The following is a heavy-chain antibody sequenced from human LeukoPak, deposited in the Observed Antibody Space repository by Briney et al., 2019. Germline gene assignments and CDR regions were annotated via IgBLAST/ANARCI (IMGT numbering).Heavy chain of an antibody. J-gene: IGHJ4*02. CDR3: AKGPAYNTAEGYFDY. CDR2: IIPILGIA. Sequence: SVKVSCKASGGTFSSYAISWVRQAPGQGLEWMGRIIPILGIANYAQKFQGRVTITADKSTSTAYMELSSLRSDDTAVYYCAKGPAYNTAEGYFDYWGQGTLVTVSS. CDR1: GGTFSSYA. D-gene: IGHD5-18*01. V-gene: IGHV1-69*04.